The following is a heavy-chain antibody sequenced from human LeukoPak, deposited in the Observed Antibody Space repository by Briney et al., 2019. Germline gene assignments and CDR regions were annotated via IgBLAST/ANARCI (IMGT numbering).Heavy chain of an antibody. J-gene: IGHJ6*02. Sequence: SQTLSLTCAVSGGSISSGGYSWSWIRQPPGKGLEWIGYIYHSGSTYYNPSLKSRVTISVDGSKNQFSLKLSSVTAADTAVYYCARGPYYDFWSGYSYYYYGMDVWGQGTTVTVSS. V-gene: IGHV4-30-2*01. CDR3: ARGPYYDFWSGYSYYYYGMDV. CDR2: IYHSGST. CDR1: GGSISSGGYS. D-gene: IGHD3-3*01.